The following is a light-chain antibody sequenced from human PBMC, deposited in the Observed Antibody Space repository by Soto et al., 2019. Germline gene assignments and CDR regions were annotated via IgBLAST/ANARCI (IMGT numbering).Light chain of an antibody. CDR1: QSVNNY. Sequence: EIVLTQSPATLSLSPGERATLSCRASQSVNNYLAWYQQKPGQAPRLLIYDTSDRATGIPARFSGSGSGTDFTLTISSLQSEDFADYYCQQYINWPRTFGQGTKVDIK. CDR3: QQYINWPRT. CDR2: DTS. V-gene: IGKV3-11*01. J-gene: IGKJ1*01.